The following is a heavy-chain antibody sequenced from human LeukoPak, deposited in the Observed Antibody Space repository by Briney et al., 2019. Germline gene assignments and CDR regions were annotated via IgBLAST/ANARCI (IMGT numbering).Heavy chain of an antibody. D-gene: IGHD6-25*01. Sequence: GGSVRLSCGASGFTLSSYWMHWVRQAPGKGLVWVSRMNSDGSTTNYADSVKGRFTISRDNTKNTLYLQMNSLRAEDTAVFYCVRGGRIAATTGGFDYWGQGTLVTVSS. CDR2: MNSDGSTT. V-gene: IGHV3-74*01. CDR3: VRGGRIAATTGGFDY. J-gene: IGHJ4*02. CDR1: GFTLSSYW.